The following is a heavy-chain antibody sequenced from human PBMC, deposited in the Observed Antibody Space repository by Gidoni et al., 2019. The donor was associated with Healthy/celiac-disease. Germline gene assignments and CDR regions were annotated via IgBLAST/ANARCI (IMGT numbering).Heavy chain of an antibody. CDR1: GGSISSGSYY. CDR3: ARGDYYDSSDAFDI. D-gene: IGHD3-22*01. V-gene: IGHV4-61*02. Sequence: QVQLQESGPGLVKPSQTLSLTCTVSGGSISSGSYYWSWIRQPAGKGLEWIGRIYTSGSTNYNPPLKSRVTISVDTSKNQFSLKLSSVTAADTAVYYCARGDYYDSSDAFDIWGQGTMVTVSS. J-gene: IGHJ3*02. CDR2: IYTSGST.